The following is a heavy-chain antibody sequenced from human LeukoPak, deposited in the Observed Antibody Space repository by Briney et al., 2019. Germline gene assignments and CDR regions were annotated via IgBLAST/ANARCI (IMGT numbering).Heavy chain of an antibody. D-gene: IGHD5-24*01. V-gene: IGHV4-59*08. Sequence: ASETLSLTCTVSGDSISGNYWTWIRQPPGKELEWIGYIYYSGSTNYNASLKSRVTISVDTSKNQFSLKLSSVTAADTAVYYCARLGDGDNLRYFDYWGQGTLVTVSS. CDR2: IYYSGST. J-gene: IGHJ4*02. CDR3: ARLGDGDNLRYFDY. CDR1: GDSISGNY.